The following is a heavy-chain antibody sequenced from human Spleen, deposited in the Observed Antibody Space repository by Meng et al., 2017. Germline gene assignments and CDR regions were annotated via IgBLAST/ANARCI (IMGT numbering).Heavy chain of an antibody. D-gene: IGHD5-18*01. CDR1: GGSIRSGGYY. J-gene: IGHJ5*02. V-gene: IGHV4-31*03. Sequence: QVQLQESGPGLVKPSQNLSLPGTVSGGSIRSGGYYWSWIRQHPGKGLEWIGHIFDIGSAYYKPSLKSRVTLSVDTSKNQFSLKLTSVTAADTAVYYCARSAYSYGGWFDPWGQGTLVTVSS. CDR2: IFDIGSA. CDR3: ARSAYSYGGWFDP.